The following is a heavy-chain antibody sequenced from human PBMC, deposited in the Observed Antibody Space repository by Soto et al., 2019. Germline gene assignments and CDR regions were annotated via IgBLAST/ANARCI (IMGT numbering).Heavy chain of an antibody. V-gene: IGHV1-2*02. J-gene: IGHJ6*02. D-gene: IGHD5-12*01. Sequence: ASVKVSCKASGYTFTGYYMHWVRQAPGQGLEWMGWINPNSGGTNYAQKFQGRVTMTRDTSISTAYMELSRLRSDDTAVYCCARGTVATIYYYYGMDVWGQGTTVTVSS. CDR1: GYTFTGYY. CDR2: INPNSGGT. CDR3: ARGTVATIYYYYGMDV.